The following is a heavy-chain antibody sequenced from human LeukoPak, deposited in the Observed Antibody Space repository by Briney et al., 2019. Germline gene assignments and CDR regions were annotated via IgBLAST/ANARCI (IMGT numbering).Heavy chain of an antibody. CDR1: GFTFSSYS. Sequence: GGSLRLSCAASGFTFSSYSMTWVRQAPGKGLEWVSSISGNSRYIYYADSMRGRFTISRDNAKNSLYLQMNTLRAEDTAVYYCVRRYMVTSAEDFDYWGQGTLVTVFS. V-gene: IGHV3-21*06. D-gene: IGHD3-16*02. J-gene: IGHJ4*02. CDR3: VRRYMVTSAEDFDY. CDR2: ISGNSRYI.